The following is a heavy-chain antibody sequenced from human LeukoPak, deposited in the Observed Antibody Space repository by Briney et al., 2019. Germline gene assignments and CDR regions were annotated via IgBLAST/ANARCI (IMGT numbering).Heavy chain of an antibody. Sequence: QPGGSLRLSCAASGFTFSSYWMSWVRQAPGKGLEWVSYISSSSSTIYYADSVKGRFTISRDNAKNSLYLQMNSLRAEDTAVYYCARWEGVAAAGKDHWGQGTLVTVSS. V-gene: IGHV3-48*01. J-gene: IGHJ4*02. D-gene: IGHD6-13*01. CDR3: ARWEGVAAAGKDH. CDR1: GFTFSSYW. CDR2: ISSSSSTI.